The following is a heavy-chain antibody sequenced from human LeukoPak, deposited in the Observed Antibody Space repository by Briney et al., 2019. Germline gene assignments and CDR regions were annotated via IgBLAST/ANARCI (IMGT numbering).Heavy chain of an antibody. Sequence: GGSLRLSCAASGFTFSSYAMSWVRQAPGKGLESVSAISGSGGSTYYADSVKGRFTISRDNSKNTLYLQMNSLRAEDTAVYYCAKEARGSGSYYPEPFDYWGQGTLVTVSS. CDR1: GFTFSSYA. CDR2: ISGSGGST. J-gene: IGHJ4*02. V-gene: IGHV3-23*01. D-gene: IGHD3-10*01. CDR3: AKEARGSGSYYPEPFDY.